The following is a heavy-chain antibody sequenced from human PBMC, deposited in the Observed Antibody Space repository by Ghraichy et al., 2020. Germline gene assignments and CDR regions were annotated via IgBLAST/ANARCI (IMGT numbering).Heavy chain of an antibody. D-gene: IGHD2-8*02. Sequence: SETLSLTCSVSGGSISSDWWSWIRQSPGKGLEWIGYISSSGSASYNPSFRSRVTMSVDTSKDQFSLILASVTPADTAVYYCARYWYGNWFDPWGQGTLVTVSS. CDR2: ISSSGSA. J-gene: IGHJ5*02. V-gene: IGHV4-4*09. CDR3: ARYWYGNWFDP. CDR1: GGSISSDW.